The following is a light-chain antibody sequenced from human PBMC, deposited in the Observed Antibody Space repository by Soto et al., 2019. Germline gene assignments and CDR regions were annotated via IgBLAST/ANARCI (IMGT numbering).Light chain of an antibody. CDR2: EVN. V-gene: IGLV2-23*02. CDR3: CSYAGSDTFL. CDR1: SCDVGTYNL. J-gene: IGLJ2*01. Sequence: QSALTQPASVSGSPGQSITISCTGTSCDVGTYNLVSWHQRRPGKAPKLLIFEVNKRSSGVSNRFSGSKSGNTASLTISGLQAEDEADYYCCSYAGSDTFLFGGGTKVTVL.